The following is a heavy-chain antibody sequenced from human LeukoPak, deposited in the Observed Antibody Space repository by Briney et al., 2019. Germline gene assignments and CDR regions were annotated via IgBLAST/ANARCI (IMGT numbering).Heavy chain of an antibody. J-gene: IGHJ6*02. CDR1: GGSISSSSYY. Sequence: SETPSLTCTVSGGSISSSSYYWGWIRQPPGKGLEWIGSIYYSGSTYYNPSLKSRVTISVDTSKNQFSLKLSSVTAADTAVYYCASVAAAVLYGMDVWGQGTTVTVSS. CDR3: ASVAAAVLYGMDV. D-gene: IGHD6-13*01. CDR2: IYYSGST. V-gene: IGHV4-39*07.